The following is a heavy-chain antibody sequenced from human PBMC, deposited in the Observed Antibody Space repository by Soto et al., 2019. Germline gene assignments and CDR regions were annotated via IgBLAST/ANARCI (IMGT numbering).Heavy chain of an antibody. Sequence: QVQLVQSGAEVKKPGASVKVSCKASGYTFTSYGISWVRQAPGQGLEWMGGIIPIFGTANYAQKFQGRVTITADESTSTAYMELSSLRSEDTAVYYCARGSGDYYYYYGMDVWGQGTTVTVSS. CDR3: ARGSGDYYYYYGMDV. J-gene: IGHJ6*02. V-gene: IGHV1-69*13. D-gene: IGHD3-10*01. CDR1: GYTFTSYG. CDR2: IIPIFGTA.